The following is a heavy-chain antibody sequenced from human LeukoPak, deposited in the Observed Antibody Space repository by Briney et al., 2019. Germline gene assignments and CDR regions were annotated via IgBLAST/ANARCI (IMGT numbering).Heavy chain of an antibody. D-gene: IGHD4-17*01. CDR2: ISSSGSTI. CDR1: GGSITSYY. J-gene: IGHJ6*02. CDR3: ARLGHGDYARYYYYGMDV. V-gene: IGHV3-11*01. Sequence: PSETLSLTCTVSGGSITSYYWSWIRQAPGKGLEWVSYISSSGSTIYYADSVKGRFTISRDNAKNSLYLQMNSLRAKDTAVYYCARLGHGDYARYYYYGMDVWGQGTTVTVSS.